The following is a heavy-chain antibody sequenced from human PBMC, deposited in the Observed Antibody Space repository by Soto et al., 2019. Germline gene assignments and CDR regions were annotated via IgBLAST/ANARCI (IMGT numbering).Heavy chain of an antibody. CDR2: INPATGNI. CDR3: TREGAVAGNWLDP. D-gene: IGHD6-19*01. V-gene: IGHV1-3*01. Sequence: QVQLVQSGAEMKQPGASVKLSCKTSGYTFPDFAMHWVRQAPGQSLEWMGWINPATGNIKYLQKFEGRVTITRDTSASTVYMELRSLKSEDTAVYYCTREGAVAGNWLDPWGQGTLVTVSS. J-gene: IGHJ5*02. CDR1: GYTFPDFA.